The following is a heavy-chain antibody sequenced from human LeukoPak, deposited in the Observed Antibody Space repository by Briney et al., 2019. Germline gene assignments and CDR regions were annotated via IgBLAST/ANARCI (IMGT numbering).Heavy chain of an antibody. CDR1: GFTFSSYS. V-gene: IGHV3-48*01. CDR2: ISSSSSTI. Sequence: GGSLRLSCAASGFTFSSYSMNWVRQAPGKGLEWVSYISSSSSTIYYADSVEGRFTISRDNAKNSLYLQMNSLRAEDTAVYYCARGEGAFDIWGQGTMVTVSS. CDR3: ARGEGAFDI. J-gene: IGHJ3*02.